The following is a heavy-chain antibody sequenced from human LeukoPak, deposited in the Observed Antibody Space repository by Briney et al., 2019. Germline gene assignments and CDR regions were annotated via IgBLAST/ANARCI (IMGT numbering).Heavy chain of an antibody. CDR3: ARDPERYSSGWYFDY. CDR2: ISSSSSTI. CDR1: GFTFSSYS. D-gene: IGHD6-19*01. V-gene: IGHV3-48*01. J-gene: IGHJ4*02. Sequence: GGSLRLSCAASGFTFSSYSMNWVRQAPGKGLEWVSYISSSSSTIYYADSVKGRFTISRDNAKNSLYLQMNSLRAEDTAVYYCARDPERYSSGWYFDYWGQGTLVTVSS.